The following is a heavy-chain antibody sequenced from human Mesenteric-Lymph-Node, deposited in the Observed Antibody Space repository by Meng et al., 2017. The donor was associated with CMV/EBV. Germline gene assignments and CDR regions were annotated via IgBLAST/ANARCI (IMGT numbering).Heavy chain of an antibody. CDR1: GGANGSHYYY. CDR3: ATHKWEPKSDPMDY. J-gene: IGHJ4*02. V-gene: IGHV4-39*01. D-gene: IGHD1-26*01. Sequence: SGGANGSHYYYWGGTREPPGKGLEWIGNLDYRGPTYYNPSRRSRATMSVDTSRNQFSLRLSSVTAADTAVYYCATHKWEPKSDPMDYWGQGTLVTVSS. CDR2: LDYRGPT.